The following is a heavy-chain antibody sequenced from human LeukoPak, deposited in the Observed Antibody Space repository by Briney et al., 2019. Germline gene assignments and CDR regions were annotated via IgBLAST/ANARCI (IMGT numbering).Heavy chain of an antibody. V-gene: IGHV3-30*04. J-gene: IGHJ4*02. CDR1: GFTFSSYA. CDR2: ISYDGSNK. D-gene: IGHD1-26*01. Sequence: PGGSLRLSCAASGFTFSSYAMHWVRQAPGKGLEWVAVISYDGSNKYYADSVKGRFTISRDNSKNTLYLQMSSLRADDTAVYYCARAEYSGSYPLWYWGQETLVTVSS. CDR3: ARAEYSGSYPLWY.